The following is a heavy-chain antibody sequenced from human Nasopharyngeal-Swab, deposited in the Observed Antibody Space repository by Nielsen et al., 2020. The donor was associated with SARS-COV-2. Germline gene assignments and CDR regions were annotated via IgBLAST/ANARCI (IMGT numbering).Heavy chain of an antibody. D-gene: IGHD6-19*01. Sequence: ASVKVSCKASGYTFTSYGISWVRQAPGQGLEWMGWISAYNGNTNYAQKLQGRVTITRDTSASTAYMELSSLRSEDTAVYYCARDGSGIAVAGTRFDPWGQGTLVTVSS. CDR3: ARDGSGIAVAGTRFDP. V-gene: IGHV1-18*01. CDR2: ISAYNGNT. CDR1: GYTFTSYG. J-gene: IGHJ5*02.